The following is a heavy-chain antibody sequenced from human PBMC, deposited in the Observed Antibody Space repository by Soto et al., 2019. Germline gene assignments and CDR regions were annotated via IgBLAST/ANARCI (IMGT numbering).Heavy chain of an antibody. CDR1: GFTFSSSA. CDR3: ASRFTIVVVPAAAFDY. J-gene: IGHJ4*02. V-gene: IGHV3-48*04. D-gene: IGHD2-2*01. CDR2: ISGSGSTT. Sequence: GGSLRLSCAASGFTFSSSAMKWVRQAPGKGLEWVSCISGSGSTTYYADSVKGRFTISRDNAKNTLYLQMNSLRAEDTAVYYCASRFTIVVVPAAAFDYWGQGTLVTVSS.